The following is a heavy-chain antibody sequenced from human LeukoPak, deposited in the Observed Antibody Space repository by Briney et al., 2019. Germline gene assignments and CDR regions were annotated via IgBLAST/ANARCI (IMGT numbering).Heavy chain of an antibody. CDR1: GGFISSYY. D-gene: IGHD1-26*01. Sequence: SETLSLTCTVSGGFISSYYWSWIRQPPGKGLEWIGYIYYSGSTNYNPSLKSRVTISVDTSKNQFSLKLRSVTAADTAVYYCARYSGSYSGFDYWGQGTLVTVSS. J-gene: IGHJ4*02. CDR3: ARYSGSYSGFDY. CDR2: IYYSGST. V-gene: IGHV4-59*08.